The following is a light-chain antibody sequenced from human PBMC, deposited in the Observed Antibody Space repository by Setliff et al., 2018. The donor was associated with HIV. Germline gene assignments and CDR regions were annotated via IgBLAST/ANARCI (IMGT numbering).Light chain of an antibody. J-gene: IGLJ2*01. V-gene: IGLV2-14*02. CDR3: CSYTSNSRVV. CDR2: EVS. Sequence: QSVLTQPASVSGSPGQSITISCTGTSSDVGSYNLVSWYQQHPGKAPKLMIYEVSKRPSGVSNRFSGSKSGNTASLTISGLQAEDEADYYCCSYTSNSRVVFGGGTKVTVL. CDR1: SSDVGSYNL.